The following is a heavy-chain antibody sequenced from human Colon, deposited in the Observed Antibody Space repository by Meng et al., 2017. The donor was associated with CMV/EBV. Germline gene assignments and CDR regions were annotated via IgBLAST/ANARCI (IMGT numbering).Heavy chain of an antibody. J-gene: IGHJ4*02. D-gene: IGHD6-13*01. Sequence: ASVKVSCKASEHIFTDYHIHWVRQAPGQGLEWMGRINGNTGATNFARKYQGRLTLTRDTTISAAYMELSRLGSDDTALYYCARDGVQGVADYWGQGTLVTVSS. CDR2: INGNTGAT. CDR1: EHIFTDYH. V-gene: IGHV1-2*06. CDR3: ARDGVQGVADY.